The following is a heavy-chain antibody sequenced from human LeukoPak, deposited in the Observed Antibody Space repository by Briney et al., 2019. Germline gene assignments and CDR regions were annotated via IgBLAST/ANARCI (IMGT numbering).Heavy chain of an antibody. CDR2: INPNSGGT. D-gene: IGHD1/OR15-1a*01. CDR1: GYTFTGYY. J-gene: IGHJ6*02. Sequence: GASVKVSCKASGYTFTGYYMHWVRQAPGQGLEWMGWINPNSGGTNYAQKFQGRVTMTRDTSISTAYMELSRLRSDDTAVYYCGRIAINANNGMDAWGQGTTVTVSS. V-gene: IGHV1-2*02. CDR3: GRIAINANNGMDA.